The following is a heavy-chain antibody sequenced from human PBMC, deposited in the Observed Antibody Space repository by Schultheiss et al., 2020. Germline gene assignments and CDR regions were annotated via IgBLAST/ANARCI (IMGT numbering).Heavy chain of an antibody. CDR3: ARGNTMMSNWFDV. CDR2: IYTSGTT. D-gene: IGHD1/OR15-1a*01. CDR1: GGSISSYY. J-gene: IGHJ5*02. Sequence: GSLRLSCTVSGGSISSYYWSWIRQPAGKGLEWIGRIYTSGTTSYSPALKSRLTISVDKSKNQFSLNLSSVTAADTAVYFCARGNTMMSNWFDVWGQGILVTVSS. V-gene: IGHV4-4*07.